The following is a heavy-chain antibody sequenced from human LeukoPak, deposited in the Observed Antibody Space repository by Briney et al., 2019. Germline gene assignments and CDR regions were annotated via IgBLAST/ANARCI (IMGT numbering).Heavy chain of an antibody. J-gene: IGHJ6*03. CDR3: ARMTVYYYYMDV. CDR2: INHSGST. V-gene: IGHV4-34*01. D-gene: IGHD4-17*01. CDR1: GGSFSGYY. Sequence: SETLSLTCAVYGGSFSGYYWSWIRQPPGKGLEWIGEINHSGSTNYNPSLKSRVTISVDTSKNQFSLKLSSVTAADTAVFYCARMTVYYYYMDVWGKGTTVTVSS.